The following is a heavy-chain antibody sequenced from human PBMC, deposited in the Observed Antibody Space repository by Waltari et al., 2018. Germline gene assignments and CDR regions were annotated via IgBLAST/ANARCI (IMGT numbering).Heavy chain of an antibody. J-gene: IGHJ5*02. V-gene: IGHV1-69*08. CDR1: GGTFSSYA. CDR3: ARGPRLLWFRELPRKNWFDP. CDR2: IIPIFGTA. D-gene: IGHD3-10*01. Sequence: QVQLVQSGAEVKKPGSSVKVSCQASGGTFSSYAISWVRQAPGQGLGWMGRIIPIFGTANYAQKFQGRVTITADKSTSTAYMELSSLRSEDTAVYYCARGPRLLWFRELPRKNWFDPWGQGTLVTVSS.